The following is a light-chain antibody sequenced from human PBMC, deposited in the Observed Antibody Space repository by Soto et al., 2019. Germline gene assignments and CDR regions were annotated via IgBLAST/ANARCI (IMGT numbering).Light chain of an antibody. CDR3: SSYTSGSTLYV. CDR1: SSDVGGYNF. CDR2: EVT. J-gene: IGLJ1*01. V-gene: IGLV2-14*01. Sequence: QSALTQPASVSGSPGQSITISCTGTSSDVGGYNFVSWYQQHPGKAPKVMIYEVTSRPSGVSNRFSGSKSGNTASLTISGLQAEDEADYYCSSYTSGSTLYVFGPGTRSPS.